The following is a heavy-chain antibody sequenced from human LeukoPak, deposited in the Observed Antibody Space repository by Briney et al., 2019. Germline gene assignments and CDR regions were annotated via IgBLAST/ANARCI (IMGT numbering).Heavy chain of an antibody. D-gene: IGHD6-13*01. CDR2: IYPGDSDT. CDR3: ASSKSSSWYPFYLDY. CDR1: GYSFISHW. V-gene: IGHV5-51*01. J-gene: IGHJ4*02. Sequence: GESLKISCKGSGYSFISHWIGWVRQVPGKGLEWMGIIYPGDSDTRYSPSFQGQVTISADKSFSTAYLQWSSLKASDTAIYYCASSKSSSWYPFYLDYWGQGTLVTVSS.